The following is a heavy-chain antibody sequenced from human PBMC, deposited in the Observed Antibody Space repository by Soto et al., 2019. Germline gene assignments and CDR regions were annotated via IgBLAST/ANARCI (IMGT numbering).Heavy chain of an antibody. CDR2: ISSSSSTI. J-gene: IGHJ6*02. CDR1: GFTFSSYS. CDR3: AXXXXXXXXXXXXXYXMDV. V-gene: IGHV3-48*02. Sequence: EVQLVESGGGLVKPGGSLRLSCAASGFTFSSYSMNWVRQAPGXXXXWXXSISSSSSTIYYADSVKGRFTISRDNAKNSLYLQMNSLRDEDTAXYYCAXXXXXXXXXXXXXYXMDVWGQGTTVTVSS.